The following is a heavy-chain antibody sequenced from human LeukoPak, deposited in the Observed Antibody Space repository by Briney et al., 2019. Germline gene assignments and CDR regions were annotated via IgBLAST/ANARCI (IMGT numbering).Heavy chain of an antibody. V-gene: IGHV3-48*01. J-gene: IGHJ4*02. CDR3: AKPGYSSSWYFVY. Sequence: GGSLRLSCAASGFTFSSYSMNWVRQAPGKGLEWVSYISSSSSTIYYADSVKGRFTISRDNSKNTLYLQMNSLRAEDTAVYYCAKPGYSSSWYFVYWGQGTLVTVSS. D-gene: IGHD6-13*01. CDR2: ISSSSSTI. CDR1: GFTFSSYS.